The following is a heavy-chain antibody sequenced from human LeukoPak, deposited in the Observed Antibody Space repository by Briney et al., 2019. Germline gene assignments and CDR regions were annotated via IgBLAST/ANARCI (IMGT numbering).Heavy chain of an antibody. D-gene: IGHD4-23*01. CDR2: IYYSGST. CDR3: ARDFVDYGGNSYWCFDL. J-gene: IGHJ2*01. V-gene: IGHV4-59*01. CDR1: GGSISRYY. Sequence: SETLSLTCTVSGGSISRYYWSWIRQPPGKGLEWIGYIYYSGSTNYNPSLKSRVTISVDTSKNQFSLKLSSVTAADTAVYYCARDFVDYGGNSYWCFDLWGRGTLVAVSS.